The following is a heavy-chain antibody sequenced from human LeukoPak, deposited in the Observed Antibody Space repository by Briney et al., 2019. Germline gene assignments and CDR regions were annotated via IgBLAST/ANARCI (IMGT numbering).Heavy chain of an antibody. D-gene: IGHD5-12*01. CDR1: GGSISSYY. Sequence: SETLSLTCTVSGGSISSYYWSWFRQPPGKGLEWIGYIYYSGSTNYNPSLKSRVTISVDTSKNQFSLKLSSVTAADTAVYYCARLYSGYHAPFDYWGQGTLVTVSS. V-gene: IGHV4-59*08. CDR2: IYYSGST. CDR3: ARLYSGYHAPFDY. J-gene: IGHJ4*02.